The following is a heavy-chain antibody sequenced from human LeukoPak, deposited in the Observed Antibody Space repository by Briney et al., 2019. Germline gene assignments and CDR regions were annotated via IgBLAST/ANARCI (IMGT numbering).Heavy chain of an antibody. J-gene: IGHJ4*02. CDR2: IDYSGST. CDR3: AREYTLYRSGWFLDY. Sequence: SETLSLTCAVSGDSSSSSIYYWGWIRQPPGKGLEWIGSIDYSGSTYYNPSLKSRATISIDTSKNQFSLKLSSVTAADTAVYYCAREYTLYRSGWFLDYWGQGTLVTVSS. D-gene: IGHD6-19*01. V-gene: IGHV4-39*07. CDR1: GDSSSSSIYY.